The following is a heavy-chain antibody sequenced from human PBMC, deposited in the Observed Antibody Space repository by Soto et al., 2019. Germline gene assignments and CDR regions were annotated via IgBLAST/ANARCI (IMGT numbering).Heavy chain of an antibody. CDR1: GGSFSGYY. CDR3: ASSVRYYGSGSYYTGNWFDP. D-gene: IGHD3-10*01. V-gene: IGHV4-34*01. CDR2: INHSGST. Sequence: PSETLSLTCAVYGGSFSGYYWSWIRQPPGKGLEWIGEINHSGSTDYNPSLKSRVTISVDTSKNQFSLKLSSVTAADTAVYYCASSVRYYGSGSYYTGNWFDPWGQGTLVTVYS. J-gene: IGHJ5*02.